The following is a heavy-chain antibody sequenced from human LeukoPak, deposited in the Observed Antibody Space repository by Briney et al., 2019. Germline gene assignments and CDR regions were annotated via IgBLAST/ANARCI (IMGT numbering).Heavy chain of an antibody. V-gene: IGHV1-18*01. D-gene: IGHD1/OR15-1a*01. Sequence: GASVKVSCKASGYTFTSYGISWVRQAPGQGLEWMGWISAYNGNINYAQKLQGRVTMTTDTSTSTAYMELRSLRSDDTAVYYCARDSPGLENNDQYYYYGMDVWGQGTTVTVSS. CDR3: ARDSPGLENNDQYYYYGMDV. J-gene: IGHJ6*02. CDR2: ISAYNGNI. CDR1: GYTFTSYG.